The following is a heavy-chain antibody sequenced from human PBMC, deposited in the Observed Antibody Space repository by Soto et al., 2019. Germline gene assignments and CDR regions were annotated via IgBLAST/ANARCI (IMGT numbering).Heavy chain of an antibody. CDR3: ARERLTMVRGAHYYYYGMDV. CDR1: GGTFSSYA. Sequence: QVQLVQSGAEVKKPGSSVTVSCTASGGTFSSYAISWVRQAPGQGLEWMGGIIPIFGTANYAQKFQGRVTITADESTSTAYMELSSLRSEDTAVYYCARERLTMVRGAHYYYYGMDVWGQGTTVTVSS. D-gene: IGHD3-10*01. V-gene: IGHV1-69*01. CDR2: IIPIFGTA. J-gene: IGHJ6*02.